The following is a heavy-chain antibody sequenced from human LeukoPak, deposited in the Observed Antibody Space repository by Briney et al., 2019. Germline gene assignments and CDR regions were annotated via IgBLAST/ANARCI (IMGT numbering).Heavy chain of an antibody. J-gene: IGHJ4*02. CDR1: GFIFSNDA. CDR3: VRDTSGSGFAFDS. CDR2: IWFDGSNK. D-gene: IGHD1-1*01. Sequence: GGSLRLSCAASGFIFSNDAMHWVRQAPGKGLEWVAFIWFDGSNKHSADSVKGRFTISRDNSEDTLYLQMNSLRAEDTAVYYCVRDTSGSGFAFDSWGQGALATVSS. V-gene: IGHV3-33*01.